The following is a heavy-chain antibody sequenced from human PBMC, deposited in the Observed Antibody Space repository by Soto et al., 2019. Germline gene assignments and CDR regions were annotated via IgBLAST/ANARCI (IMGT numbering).Heavy chain of an antibody. D-gene: IGHD2-15*01. CDR2: ISSASSTI. Sequence: GGSLRLSCAASGFTFSSYSMNWVRQAPGKGLEWVSYISSASSTIYYADSVKGRFTISRDNAKNSLYLQMNSLGVEDTAVYYWAREGYCSGGTCPPDAFDIWGQGTMVTVSS. CDR3: AREGYCSGGTCPPDAFDI. J-gene: IGHJ3*02. CDR1: GFTFSSYS. V-gene: IGHV3-48*01.